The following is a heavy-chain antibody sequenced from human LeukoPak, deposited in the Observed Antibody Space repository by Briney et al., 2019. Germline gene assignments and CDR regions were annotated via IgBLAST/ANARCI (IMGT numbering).Heavy chain of an antibody. Sequence: AGGSLRLSCAASGFTFSSYGMHWVRQAPGKGLEWVAFIRYDGSNKYYADSVKGRFTISRDNSKNTLYLQMNSLRAEDTAVYYCARVYGDPPGGIDYWGQGTLVTVSS. D-gene: IGHD4-17*01. V-gene: IGHV3-30*02. CDR1: GFTFSSYG. CDR3: ARVYGDPPGGIDY. CDR2: IRYDGSNK. J-gene: IGHJ4*02.